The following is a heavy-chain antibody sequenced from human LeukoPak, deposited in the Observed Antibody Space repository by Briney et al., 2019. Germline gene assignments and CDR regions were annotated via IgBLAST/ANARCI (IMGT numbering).Heavy chain of an antibody. D-gene: IGHD4-23*01. CDR2: IYYSGST. Sequence: SETLSLTCTVSGGSISSYYWSWIRQPPGKGLEWIGYIYYSGSTNYNPSLKSRVTISVDTSKNQFSLKLSSVTAADTAVYYCARHQRGNSDAFGIWGQGTMVTVSS. CDR1: GGSISSYY. J-gene: IGHJ3*02. CDR3: ARHQRGNSDAFGI. V-gene: IGHV4-59*01.